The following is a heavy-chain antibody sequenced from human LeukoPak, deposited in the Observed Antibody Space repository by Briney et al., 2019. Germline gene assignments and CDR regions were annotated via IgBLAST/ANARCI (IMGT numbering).Heavy chain of an antibody. D-gene: IGHD2-2*01. V-gene: IGHV3-23*01. Sequence: GGSLRLSCAASGFTFSSYAMSWVRQAPGKGLEWVSAISGSDGRTFYADSVKGRFTISRDNSKNTLYLQMNSLRAEDTAMYYCARVRGCSSTSCHQRHRNFDPWGQGTLVTVSS. CDR2: ISGSDGRT. CDR1: GFTFSSYA. CDR3: ARVRGCSSTSCHQRHRNFDP. J-gene: IGHJ5*02.